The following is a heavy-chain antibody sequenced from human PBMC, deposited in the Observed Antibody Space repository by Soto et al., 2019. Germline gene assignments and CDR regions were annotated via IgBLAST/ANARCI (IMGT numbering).Heavy chain of an antibody. J-gene: IGHJ4*02. CDR1: GGSISSSSYY. V-gene: IGHV4-39*01. CDR3: ASSTLGGSSPYYFDY. Sequence: SETLSLTCTVSGGSISSSSYYWGWIRQPPGKGLEWIGSIYYSGSTYYNPSLKSRVTISVDTSKNQFSLKLSSVTAADTAVYYCASSTLGGSSPYYFDYWGQGTLVTVSS. D-gene: IGHD1-26*01. CDR2: IYYSGST.